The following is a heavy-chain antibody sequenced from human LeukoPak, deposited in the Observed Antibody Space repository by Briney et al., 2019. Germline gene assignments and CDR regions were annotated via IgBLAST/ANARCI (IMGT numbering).Heavy chain of an antibody. V-gene: IGHV3-20*04. CDR3: ARAPITSPFYFDC. J-gene: IGHJ4*02. CDR1: GFAFEDHG. D-gene: IGHD2-2*01. CDR2: INWSGGST. Sequence: PGGSLRLSCRASGFAFEDHGMTWVCQVPGKGLEWVSGINWSGGSTSYADPFRGRFTISRDNAKNSLYLQMDSLRAEDTALYYCARAPITSPFYFDCWGQGTLVTVSS.